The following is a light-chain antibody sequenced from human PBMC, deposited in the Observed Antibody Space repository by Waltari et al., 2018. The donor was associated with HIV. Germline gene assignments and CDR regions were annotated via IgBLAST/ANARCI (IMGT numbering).Light chain of an antibody. CDR1: SSDVGAYKF. Sequence: QSALTQPASVSGSPGQSITISCTGTSSDVGAYKFVSWYQQHPGKAPKLIIYEVSNRPSGVSNRFSASKSGNTAFLTISGLQAEDEADYYCTSYTTSITYVFGTGTKVTVL. CDR2: EVS. J-gene: IGLJ1*01. V-gene: IGLV2-14*01. CDR3: TSYTTSITYV.